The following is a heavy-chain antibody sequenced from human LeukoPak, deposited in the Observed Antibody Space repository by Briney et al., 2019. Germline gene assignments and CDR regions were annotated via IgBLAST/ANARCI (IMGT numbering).Heavy chain of an antibody. CDR1: GFTFSNYA. CDR3: AKDQDYYASASGFDY. Sequence: PGGSLRLSCAASGFTFSNYAMRWVRQAPGRGLEWVSTISGSGSTTYYADSVKGRFTISRHNSKNTLYLQMNSLRAEDTALYYCAKDQDYYASASGFDYWGQGTLVTVSS. V-gene: IGHV3-23*01. D-gene: IGHD3-10*01. CDR2: ISGSGSTT. J-gene: IGHJ4*02.